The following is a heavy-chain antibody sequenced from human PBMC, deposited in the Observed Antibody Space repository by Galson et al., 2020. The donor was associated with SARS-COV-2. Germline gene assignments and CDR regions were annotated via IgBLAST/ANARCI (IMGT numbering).Heavy chain of an antibody. CDR1: GFTFSDYA. J-gene: IGHJ4*02. Sequence: GGSLRLSCAASGFTFSDYAIHWVRQAPGKGLEWVAVISYDGRSKFYADSVKGRFTISRDNSKNTLHLQMNSLRPEDTAVYYCASQYYDFWSGYFHFDHWGQGTLVTVSS. CDR2: ISYDGRSK. D-gene: IGHD3-3*01. V-gene: IGHV3-30*04. CDR3: ASQYYDFWSGYFHFDH.